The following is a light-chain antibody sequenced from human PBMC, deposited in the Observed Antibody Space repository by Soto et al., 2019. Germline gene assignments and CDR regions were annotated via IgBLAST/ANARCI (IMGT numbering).Light chain of an antibody. V-gene: IGKV1-39*01. CDR2: AAS. CDR3: QQYISWT. Sequence: DIQITQSPSSLSASVGARVTITCRASQSISSSYLNWYQQRPGKAPTLLISAASSLRSGVPSRFSGSGSGTDCTLTISSLQPDEFATYYCQQYISWTFGQGTKVDI. J-gene: IGKJ1*01. CDR1: QSISSSY.